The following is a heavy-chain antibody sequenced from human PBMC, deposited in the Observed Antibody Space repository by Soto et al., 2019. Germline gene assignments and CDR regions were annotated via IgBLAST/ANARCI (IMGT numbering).Heavy chain of an antibody. CDR1: GGSISSYY. D-gene: IGHD3-3*01. CDR3: ASSTAGVVTHFDY. J-gene: IGHJ4*02. V-gene: IGHV4-59*01. CDR2: IYYSGST. Sequence: SETLSLTCTVSGGSISSYYWSWIRQPPGKGLEWIGYIYYSGSTNYNPSLKSRVTISVDTSKNQFSLKLSSVTAADTAVYYCASSTAGVVTHFDYWGQGTLVTVSS.